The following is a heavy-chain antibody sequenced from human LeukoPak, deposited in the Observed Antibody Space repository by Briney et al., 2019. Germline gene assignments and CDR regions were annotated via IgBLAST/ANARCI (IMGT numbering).Heavy chain of an antibody. CDR3: ARHLGYCSSTSCYTGAFDI. D-gene: IGHD2-2*02. Sequence: SETLSLTCAVYGGSFSGYYWSWIRQPPGKGLEWIGEINHSGSTNYNPSLKSRVTISVDTSKNQFSLKLSSVTAADTAVYYCARHLGYCSSTSCYTGAFDIWGQGTMVTVSS. CDR1: GGSFSGYY. CDR2: INHSGST. J-gene: IGHJ3*02. V-gene: IGHV4-34*01.